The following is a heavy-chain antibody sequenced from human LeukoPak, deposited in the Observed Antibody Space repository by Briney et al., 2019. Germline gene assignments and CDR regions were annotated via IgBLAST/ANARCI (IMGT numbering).Heavy chain of an antibody. V-gene: IGHV1-69*05. D-gene: IGHD3-10*01. CDR1: GDTCSSYA. CDR2: IIPIFGTA. Sequence: SVKVSCKASGDTCSSYAISWVRQAPGQGLEWMGRIIPIFGTANYAQKFQGRVTITTDESTSTAYMELSSLRSEDTAVYYCAAREGVLYYFDYWGQGTLVTVSS. J-gene: IGHJ4*02. CDR3: AAREGVLYYFDY.